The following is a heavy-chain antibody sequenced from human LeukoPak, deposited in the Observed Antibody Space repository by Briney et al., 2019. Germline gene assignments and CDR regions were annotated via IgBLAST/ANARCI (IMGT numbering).Heavy chain of an antibody. V-gene: IGHV4-59*01. J-gene: IGHJ4*02. Sequence: PSETLSLTCTVSGGSISSYYWSWIRRPPGKGLEWIGYIYYSGSTNYNPSLKSRVTISVDTSKNQFSLKLSSVTAADTAVYYCARAFPYYYDSSGYISLFDYWGQGTLVTVSS. CDR2: IYYSGST. CDR3: ARAFPYYYDSSGYISLFDY. D-gene: IGHD3-22*01. CDR1: GGSISSYY.